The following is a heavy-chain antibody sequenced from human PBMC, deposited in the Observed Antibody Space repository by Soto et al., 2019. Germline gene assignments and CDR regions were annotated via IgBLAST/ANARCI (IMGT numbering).Heavy chain of an antibody. CDR1: GFTFSDYY. CDR2: ISSSGSTI. D-gene: IGHD2-8*01. Sequence: QVQLVESGGGLVKPGGSLRLSCAASGFTFSDYYMSWIRQAPGKGLEWVSSISSSGSTIYYADSVKGRFTISRDNAKNSQYLQKNGLRAEDTAVYYCERSGIVLMVYATLFDYWGQGTLVTVSS. J-gene: IGHJ4*02. V-gene: IGHV3-11*01. CDR3: ERSGIVLMVYATLFDY.